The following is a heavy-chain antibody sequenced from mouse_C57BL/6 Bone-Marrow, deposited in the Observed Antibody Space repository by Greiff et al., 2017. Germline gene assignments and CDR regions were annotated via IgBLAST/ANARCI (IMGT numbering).Heavy chain of an antibody. J-gene: IGHJ4*01. Sequence: QVHVKQSGPGLVQPSQSLSITCTASGFSLTSYGVHWVRQSPGKGLEWLGVIWSGGSTDYNAAFISRLSISKDNSKCQVFFKMNSLQADDTAIYYCAGNCDYYAMDYWGQGTSVTVSS. V-gene: IGHV2-2*01. CDR3: AGNCDYYAMDY. CDR1: GFSLTSYG. CDR2: IWSGGST.